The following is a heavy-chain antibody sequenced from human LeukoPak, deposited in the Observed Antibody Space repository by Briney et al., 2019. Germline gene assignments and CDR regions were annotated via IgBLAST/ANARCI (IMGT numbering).Heavy chain of an antibody. Sequence: SETLSLTCTVSGGSISSGSYYWSWIRQPAGKGLEWIGRIYTSGSTNYNPSLKSRVTISVDTSKNQFSLKLSSVTAADTAVYYCARAGAVAAYWYFDLWGRGTLVTVSS. CDR3: ARAGAVAAYWYFDL. J-gene: IGHJ2*01. CDR2: IYTSGST. CDR1: GGSISSGSYY. V-gene: IGHV4-61*02. D-gene: IGHD6-19*01.